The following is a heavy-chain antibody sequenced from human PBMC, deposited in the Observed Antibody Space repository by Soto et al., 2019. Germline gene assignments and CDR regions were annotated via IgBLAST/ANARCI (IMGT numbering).Heavy chain of an antibody. Sequence: QVQLVQSGAEVKKPGASVKVSCKASGDPFSNYDMKWVRQATGQGLEWMGWMNTNSGNTGYARKFQGRVTMTRNTSITTVYMELSSLRSEDTALYYGARGRNGMDVWGQGTTVTVSS. CDR3: ARGRNGMDV. J-gene: IGHJ6*02. CDR2: MNTNSGNT. CDR1: GDPFSNYD. V-gene: IGHV1-8*01.